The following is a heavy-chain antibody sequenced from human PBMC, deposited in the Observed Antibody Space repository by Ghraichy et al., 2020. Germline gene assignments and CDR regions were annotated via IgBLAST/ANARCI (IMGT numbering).Heavy chain of an antibody. D-gene: IGHD3-22*01. J-gene: IGHJ4*02. V-gene: IGHV3-23*01. CDR3: AKSEGLTMIVVAYFDY. CDR1: GFTFSSYA. CDR2: ISGSGGST. Sequence: GGSLRLSCAASGFTFSSYAMSWVRQAPGKGLEWVSAISGSGGSTYYADSVKGRFTISRDNSKNTLYLQMNSLRAEDTAVYYCAKSEGLTMIVVAYFDYWGQGTLVTVSP.